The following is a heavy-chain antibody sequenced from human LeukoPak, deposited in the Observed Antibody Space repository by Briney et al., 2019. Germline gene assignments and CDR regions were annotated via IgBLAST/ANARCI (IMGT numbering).Heavy chain of an antibody. J-gene: IGHJ6*02. Sequence: PSETLSLTCTVSGGSISSYYWSWIRQPPGKGLEWIGYIYYSGSTNYNPSLKSRVTISVDTSKNQFSLKLSSVTAADTAVYYCARDSAPYYDFWSGYYTGIRFSEGMDVWGQGTTVTVSS. CDR2: IYYSGST. CDR3: ARDSAPYYDFWSGYYTGIRFSEGMDV. D-gene: IGHD3-3*01. V-gene: IGHV4-59*01. CDR1: GGSISSYY.